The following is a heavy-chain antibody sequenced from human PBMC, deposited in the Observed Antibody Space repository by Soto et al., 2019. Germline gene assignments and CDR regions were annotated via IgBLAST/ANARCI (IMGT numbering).Heavy chain of an antibody. V-gene: IGHV3-7*01. CDR1: GFTFNTVW. Sequence: GGSLRLSCAASGFTFNTVWMTWVRQSPGKGLEWVANIKQDGSEKYYVDSVKGRFTISRDNAKNSLYLQMNSLRAEDTAVYYCARVAITYYYDSSGYYY. D-gene: IGHD3-22*01. CDR3: ARVAITYYYDSSGYYY. CDR2: IKQDGSEK. J-gene: IGHJ6*01.